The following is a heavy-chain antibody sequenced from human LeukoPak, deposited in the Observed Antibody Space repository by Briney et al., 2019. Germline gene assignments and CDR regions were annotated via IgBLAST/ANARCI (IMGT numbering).Heavy chain of an antibody. Sequence: ASVNVSCTASGYTFTNNFMHWVRQAPGQGLEWIGIINPSGDNTWYAQKFQGRVTMTRDMATSTDYLEVSSLRSEDTAVYYCARDNSLRDTAWWFDPWGQGTLVTVSS. CDR2: INPSGDNT. D-gene: IGHD5-24*01. CDR1: GYTFTNNF. V-gene: IGHV1-46*01. J-gene: IGHJ5*02. CDR3: ARDNSLRDTAWWFDP.